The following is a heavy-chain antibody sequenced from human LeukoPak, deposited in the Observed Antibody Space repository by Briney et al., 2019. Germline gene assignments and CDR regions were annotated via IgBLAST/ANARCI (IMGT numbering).Heavy chain of an antibody. V-gene: IGHV3-20*04. D-gene: IGHD2-2*02. CDR3: ARAYGYCSSTSCYNAFDI. Sequence: GGSLRLSCAASGFSLSTYSMNWVRQAPGKGLEWVSGINWNGGSTGYTDSVKGRFTTSRDNAKNSLYLQMNSLRAEDTALYYCARAYGYCSSTSCYNAFDIWGQGTMVTVSS. CDR2: INWNGGST. J-gene: IGHJ3*02. CDR1: GFSLSTYS.